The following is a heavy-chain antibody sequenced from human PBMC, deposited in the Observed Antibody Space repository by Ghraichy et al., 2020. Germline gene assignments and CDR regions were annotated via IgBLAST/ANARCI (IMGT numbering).Heavy chain of an antibody. J-gene: IGHJ4*02. D-gene: IGHD6-19*01. CDR3: TTAVRQSSGWIDN. V-gene: IGHV3-15*01. CDR2: IKSETDGGTT. Sequence: GSLRLSCAASGFSFSSTWMNWVRQAPGKGLEWVGRIKSETDGGTTDYGAPVNDRFSISRDDSKNTLSLQINSLKIEDTAVYYCTTAVRQSSGWIDNWGQGTLVTVSS. CDR1: GFSFSSTW.